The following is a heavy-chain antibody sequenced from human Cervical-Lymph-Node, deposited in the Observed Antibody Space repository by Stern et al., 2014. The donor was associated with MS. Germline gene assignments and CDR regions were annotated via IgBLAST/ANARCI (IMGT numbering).Heavy chain of an antibody. CDR1: GYTFNDYW. CDR2: IYPADSDT. Sequence: VQLEESGAEVKKPGESLKISCKASGYTFNDYWIGWVRQMPGKGLEWMAIIYPADSDTKYSPSFQGQVTMSVDKSISTAYLQWSSLKASDTAVYFCARHLKHFDFWGQGTLVTVSS. V-gene: IGHV5-51*01. J-gene: IGHJ4*02. CDR3: ARHLKHFDF.